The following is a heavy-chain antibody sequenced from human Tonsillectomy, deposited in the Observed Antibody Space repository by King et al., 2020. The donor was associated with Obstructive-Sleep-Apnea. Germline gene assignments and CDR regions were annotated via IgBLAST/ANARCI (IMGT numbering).Heavy chain of an antibody. CDR1: GASVSSGSYY. D-gene: IGHD3-10*01. J-gene: IGHJ6*02. CDR3: ARYTYYYGSGSSVPDGTMDV. Sequence: QLQESSPGLVKPSETLSLTCSVSGASVSSGSYYWSWIRQPPGKGLEWIGYIYYSGSTNYNPSLKSRVTISVDTSKNQFSLKLSSVTAADTAVYYCARYTYYYGSGSSVPDGTMDVWGQGTAVTVSS. CDR2: IYYSGST. V-gene: IGHV4-61*01.